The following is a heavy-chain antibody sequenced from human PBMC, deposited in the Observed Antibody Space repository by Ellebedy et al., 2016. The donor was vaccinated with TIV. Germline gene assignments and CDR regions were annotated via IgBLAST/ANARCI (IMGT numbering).Heavy chain of an antibody. V-gene: IGHV3-48*02. D-gene: IGHD1-14*01. CDR2: ISSSSSIV. J-gene: IGHJ4*02. CDR1: GFTXXRYS. CDR3: APPEALGDKGPIDF. Sequence: GESLKISCAASGFTXXRYSMXWVRXXPGKGLELVSYISSSSSIVFYADSVTGRFTISRDNAKNSLYLQMSSLRDEDTAVYYCAPPEALGDKGPIDFWGQGTLITVSS.